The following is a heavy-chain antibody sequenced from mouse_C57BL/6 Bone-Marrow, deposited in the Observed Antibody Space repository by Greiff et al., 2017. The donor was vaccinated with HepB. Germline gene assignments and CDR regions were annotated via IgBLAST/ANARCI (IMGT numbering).Heavy chain of an antibody. CDR3: ARSATVVAPDY. CDR1: GYTFTSYD. Sequence: LVESGPELVKPGASVKLSCKASGYTFTSYDINWVKQRPGQGLEWIGWIYPRDGSTKYNEKFKGKATLTVDTSSSTAYMELHSLTSEDSAVYFCARSATVVAPDYWGQGTSVTVSS. CDR2: IYPRDGST. D-gene: IGHD1-1*01. J-gene: IGHJ4*01. V-gene: IGHV1-85*01.